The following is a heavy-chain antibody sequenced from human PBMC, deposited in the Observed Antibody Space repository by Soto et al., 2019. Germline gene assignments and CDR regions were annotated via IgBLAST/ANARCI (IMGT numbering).Heavy chain of an antibody. J-gene: IGHJ4*02. V-gene: IGHV4-59*08. CDR1: GGSFTNYY. D-gene: IGHD3-10*01. CDR2: IYNTGST. CDR3: ASRNYYGSGSYHYYFDY. Sequence: SETLSLTCTVSGGSFTNYYWSWIRQPPGRGLEWIGYIYNTGSTNYNPSLKSRVTISVDTSKNQFSLKLSSVTAADTAVYYCASRNYYGSGSYHYYFDYWGQGTLVTSPQ.